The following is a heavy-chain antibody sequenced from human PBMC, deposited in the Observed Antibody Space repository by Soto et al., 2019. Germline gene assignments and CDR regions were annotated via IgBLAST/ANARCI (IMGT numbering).Heavy chain of an antibody. CDR2: IDPSDSYT. V-gene: IGHV5-10-1*01. CDR3: ASSGDYYDSSGYYIRTYYYYGMDV. J-gene: IGHJ6*02. D-gene: IGHD3-22*01. CDR1: GYIFTSYW. Sequence: GESLKISFQGSGYIFTSYWISWVRQMPGKGLEWMVSIDPSDSYTNYSPSFQGHVTISADKSISTAYLQWSSLKASDTAMYYCASSGDYYDSSGYYIRTYYYYGMDVWGQGTTVPVSS.